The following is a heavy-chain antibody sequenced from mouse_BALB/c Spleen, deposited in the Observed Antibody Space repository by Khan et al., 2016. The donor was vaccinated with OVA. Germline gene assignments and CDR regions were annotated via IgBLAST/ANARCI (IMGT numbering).Heavy chain of an antibody. D-gene: IGHD2-13*01. V-gene: IGHV2-3*01. Sequence: VELVESGPGLVAPSQSLSITCTVSGFSLTSYGVNWVRQPPGKGLEWLGVIWGDGSTNYHSALRSRLSISKDNSKSQVFLKLNSLQNDDTATYYCAKWGDSYYAMDYWGQGTSVTFSS. CDR1: GFSLTSYG. CDR3: AKWGDSYYAMDY. J-gene: IGHJ4*01. CDR2: IWGDGST.